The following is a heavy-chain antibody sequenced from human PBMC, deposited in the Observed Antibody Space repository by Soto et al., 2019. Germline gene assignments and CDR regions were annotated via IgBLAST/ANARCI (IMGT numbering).Heavy chain of an antibody. Sequence: PSQTLSLTCAISGDSVFSNSAAWNWIRQSPSRGLEWLGRTYYRSKWYNDYAGSVRSRITINPDTSKNQFSLHLNSVTPDNTAVYYYARDLSGFFQHWGLGTLVTVSS. D-gene: IGHD3-3*02. CDR2: TYYRSKWYN. V-gene: IGHV6-1*01. CDR3: ARDLSGFFQH. J-gene: IGHJ1*01. CDR1: GDSVFSNSAA.